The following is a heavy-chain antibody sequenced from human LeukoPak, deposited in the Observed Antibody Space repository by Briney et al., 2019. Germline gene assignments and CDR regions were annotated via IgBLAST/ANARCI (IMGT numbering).Heavy chain of an antibody. Sequence: GGSLRLSCAASGFTFSSYAMSWVRQAPGKGLEWVSAISGSGGSTYYADSVKGRFTISRDNPKNTLYLQMNSLRAEDTAVYYCATPTTVTSPGFDYWGQGTLVTVSS. CDR3: ATPTTVTSPGFDY. CDR2: ISGSGGST. J-gene: IGHJ4*02. V-gene: IGHV3-23*01. CDR1: GFTFSSYA. D-gene: IGHD4-17*01.